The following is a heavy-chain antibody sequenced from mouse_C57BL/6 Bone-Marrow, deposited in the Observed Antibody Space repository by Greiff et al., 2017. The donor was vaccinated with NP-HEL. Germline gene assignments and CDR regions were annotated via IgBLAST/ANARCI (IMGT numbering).Heavy chain of an antibody. CDR3: TRDRRLRRFAY. V-gene: IGHV5-9-1*02. CDR2: ISSGGDYI. D-gene: IGHD2-4*01. J-gene: IGHJ3*01. CDR1: GFTFSSYA. Sequence: EVKLMESGDGLVKPGGSLKLSCAASGFTFSSYAMSWVRQTPEKRLEWVAYISSGGDYIYYADTVKGRFTISRDNARNTLYLQMSSLKSEDTAMYYCTRDRRLRRFAYWGQGTLVTVSA.